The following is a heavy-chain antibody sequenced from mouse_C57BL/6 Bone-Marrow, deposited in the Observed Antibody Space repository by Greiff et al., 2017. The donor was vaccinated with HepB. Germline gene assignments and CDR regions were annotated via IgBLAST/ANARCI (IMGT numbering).Heavy chain of an antibody. V-gene: IGHV5-12*01. CDR2: ISNGGGST. CDR1: GFTFSDYY. Sequence: EVMLVESGGGLVQPGGSLKLSCAASGFTFSDYYMYWVRQTPEKRLEWVAYISNGGGSTYYPDTVKGRFTISRDNAKNTLYLQMSRVKSEDTAMYYCARPLYYGSSSAWFAYWGQGTLVTVSA. CDR3: ARPLYYGSSSAWFAY. D-gene: IGHD1-1*01. J-gene: IGHJ3*01.